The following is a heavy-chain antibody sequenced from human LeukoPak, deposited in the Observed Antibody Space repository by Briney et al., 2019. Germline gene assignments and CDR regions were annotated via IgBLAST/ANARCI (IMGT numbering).Heavy chain of an antibody. J-gene: IGHJ4*02. CDR1: GYTFTGYY. Sequence: GASVKVSCKASGYTFTGYYMHWVRQAPGQGLEWMGWISPNSGGTNYAQKFQGRVTMTRDTSISTAYMELSRLRSDDTAVYYCARGLFGVVVVAATVTNDYWGQGTLVTVSS. V-gene: IGHV1-2*02. D-gene: IGHD2-15*01. CDR2: ISPNSGGT. CDR3: ARGLFGVVVVAATVTNDY.